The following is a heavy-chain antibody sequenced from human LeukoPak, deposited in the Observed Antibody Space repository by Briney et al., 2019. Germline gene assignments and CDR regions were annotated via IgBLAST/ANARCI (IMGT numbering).Heavy chain of an antibody. CDR2: IKKDGSEK. V-gene: IGHV3-7*01. Sequence: GGSLRLSCAASGFSFSNYWMAWVRQAPGKGLEWVANIKKDGSEKNYVDSVKGRFTISRDNAKNSLYLQMNSLRAEDTAVYYCARDGYNYFDYWGQGTLVTVSS. CDR3: ARDGYNYFDY. J-gene: IGHJ4*02. CDR1: GFSFSNYW. D-gene: IGHD5-24*01.